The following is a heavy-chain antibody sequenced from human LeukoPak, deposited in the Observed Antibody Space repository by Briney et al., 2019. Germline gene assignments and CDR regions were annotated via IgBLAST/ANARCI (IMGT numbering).Heavy chain of an antibody. CDR1: GYTFTSYG. CDR3: ARWRLPKYYFDY. D-gene: IGHD2-15*01. J-gene: IGHJ4*02. V-gene: IGHV1-18*01. CDR2: ISAYNGNT. Sequence: ASVKVSCKASGYTFTSYGIRWVRQAPGQGLEWMGWISAYNGNTNYAQKLQGRVTMTTDTSTSTAYMELRSLRSDDTAVYYCARWRLPKYYFDYWGQGTLVTVSS.